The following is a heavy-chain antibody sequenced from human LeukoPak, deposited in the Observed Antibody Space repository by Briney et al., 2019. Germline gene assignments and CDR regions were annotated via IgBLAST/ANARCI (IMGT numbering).Heavy chain of an antibody. CDR1: RFTFSNYV. D-gene: IGHD3-16*01. J-gene: IGHJ4*02. V-gene: IGHV3-23*01. Sequence: GGSLRLSCAASRFTFSNYVMSWVRQAPGKGLEWVSGISGSGDRTYYADSVRGRFGVSRDNSNDTLYLEMNSLRAEDTAVYYCAKALRGYDYVGGTYEGQWGQGTLVTVSS. CDR3: AKALRGYDYVGGTYEGQ. CDR2: ISGSGDRT.